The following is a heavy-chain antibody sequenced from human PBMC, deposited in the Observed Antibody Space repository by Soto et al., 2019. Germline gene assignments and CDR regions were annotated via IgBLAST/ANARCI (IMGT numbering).Heavy chain of an antibody. CDR2: VSGDGSST. V-gene: IGHV3-74*01. CDR1: GFTFSSDW. Sequence: GGSLRLSCAASGFTFSSDWMHWVRQAPGKGLVWVSRVSGDGSSTTYADSVEGRFTISRDNAKNTLYLQLNSLRAEDTAVYYCARISGSSSTWGQGTLVTVFS. CDR3: ARISGSSST. D-gene: IGHD6-13*01. J-gene: IGHJ4*02.